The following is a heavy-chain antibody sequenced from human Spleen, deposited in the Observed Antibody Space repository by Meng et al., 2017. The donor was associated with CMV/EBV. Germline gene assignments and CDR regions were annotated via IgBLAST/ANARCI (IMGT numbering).Heavy chain of an antibody. CDR2: INHSRST. CDR1: GGSFSHYS. Sequence: SETLSLTCAVSGGSFSHYSWSWVRQPPGKGLEWIGEINHSRSTKYNPSLKSRVTISVDTSKNQFSLKLSSVTAADTAVYYCARGNFVRFWSGYYPLLDAFDTWGQGTMVTVSS. V-gene: IGHV4-34*01. J-gene: IGHJ3*02. D-gene: IGHD3-3*01. CDR3: ARGNFVRFWSGYYPLLDAFDT.